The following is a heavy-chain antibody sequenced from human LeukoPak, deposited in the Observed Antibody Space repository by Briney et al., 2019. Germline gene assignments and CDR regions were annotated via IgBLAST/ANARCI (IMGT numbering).Heavy chain of an antibody. CDR1: GFTFSSYE. J-gene: IGHJ3*02. D-gene: IGHD3-10*01. V-gene: IGHV3-48*03. Sequence: GGSLRLSCAASGFTFSSYEMNWVRQAPGKGLEWVSYISSSGSTIYYADSVKGRFTISRDNAKNSLYLQMNSLRAEDTAVYYCARPITMVRGVIIADAFGIWFQGTMVTVSS. CDR2: ISSSGSTI. CDR3: ARPITMVRGVIIADAFGI.